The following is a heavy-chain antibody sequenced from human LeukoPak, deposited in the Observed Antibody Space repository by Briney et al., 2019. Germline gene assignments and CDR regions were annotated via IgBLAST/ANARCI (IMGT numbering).Heavy chain of an antibody. V-gene: IGHV4-34*01. CDR1: GGSFSAYY. CDR3: ARGPTISETGYFDY. CDR2: ANHRGDT. J-gene: IGHJ4*03. Sequence: SETLSLTCAVYGGSFSAYYWSWIRQSPGKGLQWIAEANHRGDTNYNPSVKGRVTISVDTSKNQFSLKVTSLTAADTAVYYCARGPTISETGYFDYWGQGTLVTVSS. D-gene: IGHD1-1*01.